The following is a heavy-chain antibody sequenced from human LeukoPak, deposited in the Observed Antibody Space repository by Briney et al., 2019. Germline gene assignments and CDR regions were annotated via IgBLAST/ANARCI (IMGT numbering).Heavy chain of an antibody. V-gene: IGHV4-39*01. J-gene: IGHJ5*02. CDR2: IYYSGST. CDR3: ARQTYYYDSSGYRGFDP. D-gene: IGHD3-22*01. CDR1: GGSISRSSYY. Sequence: SETLSLTCTVSGGSISRSSYYWGWIRQPPGKGLEWIGSIYYSGSTYYNPSLKSRVTISVDTSKNQFSLKLSSVTAADTAVYYCARQTYYYDSSGYRGFDPWGQGTLVTVSS.